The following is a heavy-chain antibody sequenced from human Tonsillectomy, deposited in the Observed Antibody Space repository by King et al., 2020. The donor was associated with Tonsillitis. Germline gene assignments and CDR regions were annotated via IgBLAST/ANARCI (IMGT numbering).Heavy chain of an antibody. J-gene: IGHJ2*01. V-gene: IGHV3-23*04. CDR3: AKDSVVTPGWYFDP. Sequence: VQLVESGGGLLQPGGSLRLSCAASGFTFSSYAMSWVRQAPGKGLEWVSGISGSGGSTYYADSVKGRFTISRDNSKNTLYLQMNSPRAEDTAVYYCAKDSVVTPGWYFDPWGRGTLVTVSS. D-gene: IGHD4-23*01. CDR1: GFTFSSYA. CDR2: ISGSGGST.